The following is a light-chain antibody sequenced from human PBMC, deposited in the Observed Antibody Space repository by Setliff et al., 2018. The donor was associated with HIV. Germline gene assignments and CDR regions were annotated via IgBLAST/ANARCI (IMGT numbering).Light chain of an antibody. CDR2: EVS. CDR3: CSYAGSITDG. V-gene: IGLV2-23*02. Sequence: QSVLAQPASVPGSPGPLITLSCTGTSSDVGSYNLVSWYQHHPGKAPKLMIYEVSNRPSGVSNRFSVSKSGNTASLTISGLQAVDEADYYCCSYAGSITDGFGTGTKGTVL. CDR1: SSDVGSYNL. J-gene: IGLJ1*01.